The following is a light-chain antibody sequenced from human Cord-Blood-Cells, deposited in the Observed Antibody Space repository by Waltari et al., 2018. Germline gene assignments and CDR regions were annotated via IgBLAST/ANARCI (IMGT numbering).Light chain of an antibody. CDR2: EVS. J-gene: IGLJ2*01. Sequence: QSALTQPPSASGSPGQSVTISCTGTSRAVGGYNYVSWYQQHPGKAHNLMIYEVSKLPSGVPDRFSGSKSCNTASLTVSGLQAEDEADYYCSSYAGSNNEVFGGGTKLTVL. V-gene: IGLV2-8*01. CDR3: SSYAGSNNEV. CDR1: SRAVGGYNY.